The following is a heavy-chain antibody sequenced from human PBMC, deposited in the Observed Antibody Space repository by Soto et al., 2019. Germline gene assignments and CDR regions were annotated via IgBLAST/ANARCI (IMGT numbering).Heavy chain of an antibody. CDR3: ARRATNDFDFWSGYYDFDY. D-gene: IGHD3-3*01. V-gene: IGHV1-69*13. Sequence: ASVKVSCKASGGTFRNYGINWVRQAPGQGLEWMGGIIPMFGTANYAQNFLGRVTITADESTSTVYMELSSLRSEDTAVYYCARRATNDFDFWSGYYDFDYWGQGTLVTV. CDR1: GGTFRNYG. CDR2: IIPMFGTA. J-gene: IGHJ4*02.